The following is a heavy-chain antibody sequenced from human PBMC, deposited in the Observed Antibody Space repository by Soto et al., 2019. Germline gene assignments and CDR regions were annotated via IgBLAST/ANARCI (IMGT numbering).Heavy chain of an antibody. Sequence: SGPTLGEPTQTLTLTCTFSGFSLSTSGVGVGWIRQPPGKALEWLALIYWDDAKRFSPSLKSRLTITKDTSENQVVLAMTNMDPVDTATYYCARGDSTGYYPYRRQGTLVTVSS. J-gene: IGHJ4*02. D-gene: IGHD3-22*01. V-gene: IGHV2-5*02. CDR3: ARGDSTGYYPY. CDR1: GFSLSTSGVG. CDR2: IYWDDAK.